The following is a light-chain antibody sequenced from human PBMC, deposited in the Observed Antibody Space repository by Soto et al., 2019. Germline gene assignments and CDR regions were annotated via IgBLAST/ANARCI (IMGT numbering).Light chain of an antibody. V-gene: IGKV1-5*03. CDR3: QQYNDNWT. CDR2: KAS. CDR1: QSISSW. Sequence: DNQITQSPSTLSASVGDRVTITCRASQSISSWLAWYQQKPGKAPKLLIYKASTLQSGVPSRFSGSGSGTEFTLAISSLQPDDSATYYCQQYNDNWTFGQGTKV. J-gene: IGKJ1*01.